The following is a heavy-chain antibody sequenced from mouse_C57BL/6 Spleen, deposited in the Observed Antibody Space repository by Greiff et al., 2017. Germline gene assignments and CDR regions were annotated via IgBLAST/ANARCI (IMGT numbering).Heavy chain of an antibody. CDR3: AREGTAQATNYAMDY. V-gene: IGHV5-12*01. CDR2: ISNGGGST. D-gene: IGHD3-2*02. CDR1: GFTFSDYY. J-gene: IGHJ4*01. Sequence: EVKLMESGGGLVQPGGSLKLSCAASGFTFSDYYMYWVRQTPEKRLEWVAYISNGGGSTYYPDTVKGRFTISRDNAKNTLYLQMSRLKSEDTAMYYCAREGTAQATNYAMDYWGQGTSVTVSS.